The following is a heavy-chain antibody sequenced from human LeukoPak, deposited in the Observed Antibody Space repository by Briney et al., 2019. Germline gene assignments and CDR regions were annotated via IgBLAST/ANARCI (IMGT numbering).Heavy chain of an antibody. CDR2: ISGSGGST. V-gene: IGHV3-23*01. Sequence: GGSLRLSCAASRFTFSSYAMSWVRQAPGKGLEWVSAISGSGGSTYYADSVKGRFTISRDNSKNTLYLQMNSLRAEDTAVYYCAKDHTYYYDSSGYRGQGTLVTVSS. CDR3: AKDHTYYYDSSGY. J-gene: IGHJ4*02. CDR1: RFTFSSYA. D-gene: IGHD3-22*01.